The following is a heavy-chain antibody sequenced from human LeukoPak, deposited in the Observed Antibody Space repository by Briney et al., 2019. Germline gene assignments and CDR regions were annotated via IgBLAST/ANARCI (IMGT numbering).Heavy chain of an antibody. J-gene: IGHJ4*02. D-gene: IGHD3-10*01. CDR1: GFTFSSYW. CDR3: AKDKSMVRELDY. Sequence: TGGSLRLSCAASGFTFSSYWMSWVRQAPGKGLEWVANIKQDGSEKYYVDSVKGRFTISRDNSKNTLFLQMNSLRAEDTAVYYCAKDKSMVRELDYWGQGNLVTVSS. CDR2: IKQDGSEK. V-gene: IGHV3-7*01.